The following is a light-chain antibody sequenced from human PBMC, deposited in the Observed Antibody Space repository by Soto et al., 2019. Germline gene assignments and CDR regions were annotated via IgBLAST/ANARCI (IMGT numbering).Light chain of an antibody. CDR3: QQCNCSPCT. CDR2: DAS. CDR1: QDIGSA. J-gene: IGKJ4*01. V-gene: IGKV1-13*02. Sequence: IQLTQSPSSLSASVGDRVTITCREGQDIGSALAWYQQRPGKAPKLLLYDASNLEAGVPSRFSGSGSGTDFTLTITRLRPEDFATYYCQQCNCSPCTFGGGTKVQIK.